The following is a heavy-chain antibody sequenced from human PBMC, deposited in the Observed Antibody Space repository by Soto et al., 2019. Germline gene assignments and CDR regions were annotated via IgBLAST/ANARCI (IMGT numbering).Heavy chain of an antibody. D-gene: IGHD2-15*01. V-gene: IGHV4-30-4*01. CDR3: SRISDIHYYIDY. Sequence: KSSETLSLTCTVSVGSINSGDYYWSWILQPPGKGLEWIGYIYYIVSTYYNPSLKSRVTISLDASKNQFSLKLSSVTAADTAVDYCSRISDIHYYIDYWGQGTLVTVSS. CDR1: VGSINSGDYY. J-gene: IGHJ4*02. CDR2: IYYIVST.